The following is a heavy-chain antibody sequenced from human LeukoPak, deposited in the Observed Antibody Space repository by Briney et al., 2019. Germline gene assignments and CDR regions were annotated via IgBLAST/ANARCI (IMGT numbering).Heavy chain of an antibody. J-gene: IGHJ6*03. Sequence: KSVGTLRLSCAVSGFTFSNYNMNWVRQTPGNGLEWVSSITRYSTYTYYADSVRGRSTISRDNGKKPLSLQMNSLRAEGTGVYYCARDPYNGLYGDDYYYYMDVWGKGTTVTISS. CDR2: ITRYSTYT. CDR3: ARDPYNGLYGDDYYYYMDV. V-gene: IGHV3-21*01. D-gene: IGHD1-26*01. CDR1: GFTFSNYN.